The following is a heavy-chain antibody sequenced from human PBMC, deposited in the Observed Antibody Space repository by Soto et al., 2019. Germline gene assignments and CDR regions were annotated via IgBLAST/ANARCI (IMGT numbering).Heavy chain of an antibody. Sequence: PGGSLRLSCAASGFTFSSYGMHWVRQAPGKGLEWVAVISYDGSNKYYADSVKGRFTISRDNSKNTLYLQMNSLRAEDTAVYYCSEARYYSCSSTSGYGNCVDYWGQGTLVTVSS. D-gene: IGHD2-2*01. J-gene: IGHJ4*02. CDR1: GFTFSSYG. CDR2: ISYDGSNK. CDR3: SEARYYSCSSTSGYGNCVDY. V-gene: IGHV3-30*18.